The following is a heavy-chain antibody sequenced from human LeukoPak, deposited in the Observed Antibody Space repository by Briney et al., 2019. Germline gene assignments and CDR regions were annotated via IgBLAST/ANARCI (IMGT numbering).Heavy chain of an antibody. CDR1: GGSFSGYY. CDR3: ARDGRSYYYRGMDY. J-gene: IGHJ4*02. V-gene: IGHV4-34*01. CDR2: INHSGST. Sequence: SETLSLTCAVYGGSFSGYYWSWLRQPPGKGLEWIGEINHSGSTNYNPSLKSRVTISVDTSKNQFSLKLSSVTAADTAVYYCARDGRSYYYRGMDYWGQGTLVTVSS. D-gene: IGHD3-10*01.